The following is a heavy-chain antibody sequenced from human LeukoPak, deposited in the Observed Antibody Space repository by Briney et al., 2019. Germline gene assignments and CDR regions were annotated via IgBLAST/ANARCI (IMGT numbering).Heavy chain of an antibody. CDR2: IWYDGSNK. D-gene: IGHD3-9*01. Sequence: GGSLRLSCAASGFTFSSYAMHWVRQAPGKGLEWVAVIWYDGSNKYYADSVKGRFTISRDNSKNTLYLQMNSLRVEDAAVYYCARPRERYFDWSSTALGAFDIWGQGTMVTVSS. V-gene: IGHV3-33*08. CDR3: ARPRERYFDWSSTALGAFDI. J-gene: IGHJ3*02. CDR1: GFTFSSYA.